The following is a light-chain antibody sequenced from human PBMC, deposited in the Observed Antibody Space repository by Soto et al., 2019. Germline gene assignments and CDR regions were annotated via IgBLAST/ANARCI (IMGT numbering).Light chain of an antibody. CDR1: QSISAT. Sequence: EIXMTQSPATLSVSPGGRATLSCRASQSISATLAWYQQKPGQAPRLLIYSTSRGATGFPARFSGSWSGTDFTLTISSLQSEDFAVYYCQQYNNWTWTVGQGTQLEIK. CDR3: QQYNNWTWT. V-gene: IGKV3-15*01. CDR2: STS. J-gene: IGKJ1*01.